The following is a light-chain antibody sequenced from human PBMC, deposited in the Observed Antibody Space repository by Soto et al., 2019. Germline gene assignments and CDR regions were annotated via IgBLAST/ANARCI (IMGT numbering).Light chain of an antibody. V-gene: IGKV1-12*01. CDR2: ATS. J-gene: IGKJ3*01. CDR3: QQTHSPPRS. Sequence: IQMTQSPSSVSASVGDRVTMTCRASQGVGGWLAWYQQKPGKVPKLLIYATSSLHSGVPSRFSGSGSGTDFPLSISSLQPEYFATCYCQQTHSPPRSFGPGTKVDIK. CDR1: QGVGGW.